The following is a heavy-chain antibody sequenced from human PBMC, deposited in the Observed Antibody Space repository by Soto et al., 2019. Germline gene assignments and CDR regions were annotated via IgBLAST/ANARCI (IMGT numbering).Heavy chain of an antibody. V-gene: IGHV3-30-3*01. CDR1: GFTFSSYA. Sequence: LRLSCAASGFTFSSYAMKWVRQAPGKGLEWVAVISFDGSNKYYADSVKGRFTISRDNSKNTLYLQMNSLRAEDTAVYFCARGPSSLTRFDYWGQGTLVTVSS. D-gene: IGHD2-2*01. J-gene: IGHJ4*02. CDR2: ISFDGSNK. CDR3: ARGPSSLTRFDY.